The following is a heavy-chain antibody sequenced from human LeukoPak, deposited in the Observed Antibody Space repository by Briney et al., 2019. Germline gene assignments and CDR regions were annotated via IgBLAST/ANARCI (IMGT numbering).Heavy chain of an antibody. D-gene: IGHD5-12*01. V-gene: IGHV4-34*01. Sequence: PSETLSLTCAVYGGSFSGYYWSWIRQPPGKGLEWIGEINHSGSTNYNPSLKSRVTISVDTSKNQFSLKLSSVTAADTAVYYCARGRVDAYSGYDSGKGLDYWGQGTLVTVSS. CDR2: INHSGST. J-gene: IGHJ4*02. CDR3: ARGRVDAYSGYDSGKGLDY. CDR1: GGSFSGYY.